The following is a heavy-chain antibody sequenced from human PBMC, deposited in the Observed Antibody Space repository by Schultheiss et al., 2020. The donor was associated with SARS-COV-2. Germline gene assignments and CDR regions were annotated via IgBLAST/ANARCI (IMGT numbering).Heavy chain of an antibody. CDR3: ARDTYYYDSSGLRDHWFDP. CDR1: GYTFTSYG. CDR2: ISAYNGNT. Sequence: ASVKVSCKASGYTFTSYGISWVRQAPGQGLEWMGWISAYNGNTNYAQKLQGRVTMTTDTSTSTAYMELRSLRSDDTAVYYCARDTYYYDSSGLRDHWFDPWGQGTLVTVSS. V-gene: IGHV1-18*01. D-gene: IGHD3-22*01. J-gene: IGHJ5*02.